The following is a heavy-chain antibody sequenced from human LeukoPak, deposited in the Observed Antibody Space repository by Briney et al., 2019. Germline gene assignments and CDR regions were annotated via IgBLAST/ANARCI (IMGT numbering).Heavy chain of an antibody. V-gene: IGHV3-9*01. CDR3: ARDRADYGDYVPSYYFDY. J-gene: IGHJ4*02. D-gene: IGHD4-17*01. Sequence: GRSLRLSCAASGFIFDDYAMYWVRQAPGKGLGWVSGISWNSGTIGYADSVKGRFTISRDNAKNSLYLQMNSLRAEDTAVYYCARDRADYGDYVPSYYFDYWGQGTLVTVSS. CDR2: ISWNSGTI. CDR1: GFIFDDYA.